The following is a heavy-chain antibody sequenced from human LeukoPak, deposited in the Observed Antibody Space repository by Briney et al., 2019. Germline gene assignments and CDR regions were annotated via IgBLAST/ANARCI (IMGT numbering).Heavy chain of an antibody. CDR3: AREVGGSAFDI. J-gene: IGHJ3*02. CDR2: IYSGGST. Sequence: GGSLRLSCAASGFTFNTYTMSWVRQAPGKGLEWVSIIYSGGSTYYADSVKGRFTISRHNSKNTLYLQMNSLRAEDTAVYYCAREVGGSAFDIWGQGTMVTVSS. D-gene: IGHD3-16*01. CDR1: GFTFNTYT. V-gene: IGHV3-53*04.